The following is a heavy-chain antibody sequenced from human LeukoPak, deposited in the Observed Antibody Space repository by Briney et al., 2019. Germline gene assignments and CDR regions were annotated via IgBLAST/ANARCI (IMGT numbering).Heavy chain of an antibody. J-gene: IGHJ4*02. V-gene: IGHV3-11*04. CDR1: GFTFSDYY. Sequence: GGSLRLSCAASGFTFSDYYMSWIRQAPGKGLEWVSYISSSGSTIYYADSVKGRFTITRDNFKNTLYLQMNSLRLEDMAVYYCAKPSGSGVDYWGRGTRVTVSS. CDR2: ISSSGSTI. CDR3: AKPSGSGVDY. D-gene: IGHD1-26*01.